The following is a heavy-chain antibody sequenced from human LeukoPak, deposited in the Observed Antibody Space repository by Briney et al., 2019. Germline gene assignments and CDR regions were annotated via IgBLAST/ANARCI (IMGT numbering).Heavy chain of an antibody. J-gene: IGHJ4*02. CDR1: GGILSSYV. Sequence: ASVKVSCKSSGGILSSYVITWVRQAPGQGLEWMGRIHPTFGAPNYAQKFQGRVMITTDESTGTDYMELFSLTSEDTAVYYCARATGRGYTYGAAAYWGQGTLVTVSS. CDR3: ARATGRGYTYGAAAY. V-gene: IGHV1-69*05. CDR2: IHPTFGAP. D-gene: IGHD5-18*01.